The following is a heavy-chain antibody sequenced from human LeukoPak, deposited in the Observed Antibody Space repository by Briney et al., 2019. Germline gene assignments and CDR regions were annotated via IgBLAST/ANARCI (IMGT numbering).Heavy chain of an antibody. CDR1: GFTFYTYG. Sequence: GGSLRLSCAASGFTFYTYGMHWVRQAPGKGLEWVAVILYDGSNKYYADSVKGRFTISRDNSKSTLYLQMNSLRAEDTAVYYCAGLVRDYLNWFDPWGQGTLVTVSS. V-gene: IGHV3-30*19. CDR3: AGLVRDYLNWFDP. J-gene: IGHJ5*02. D-gene: IGHD3-10*01. CDR2: ILYDGSNK.